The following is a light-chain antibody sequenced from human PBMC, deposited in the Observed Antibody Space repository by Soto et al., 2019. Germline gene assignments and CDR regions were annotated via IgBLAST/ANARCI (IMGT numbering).Light chain of an antibody. J-gene: IGLJ2*01. CDR3: AAWDDSLNGVV. Sequence: QAVVTQEPSLTVSPGGTVTLTCGSSTGAVTSGHYPYWFQQKPGQAPRTLIYDTSNKHSWTPARFSGSLLGGKAALTLSGAQPEDEADYYCAAWDDSLNGVVFGGGTKLTVL. CDR2: DTS. CDR1: TGAVTSGHY. V-gene: IGLV7-46*01.